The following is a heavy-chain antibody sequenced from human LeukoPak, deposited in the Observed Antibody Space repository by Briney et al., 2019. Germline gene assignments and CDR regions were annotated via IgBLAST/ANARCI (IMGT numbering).Heavy chain of an antibody. Sequence: SETLSLTCTVSGGSISSYYWSWIRQPPGKGLEWIGYIYYSGSTNYNPSLKSRVTIPVDTSKNQFSLKLSSVTAADTAVYYCAREGIAAAGVTLDYYYGMDVWGKGTTVTVSS. J-gene: IGHJ6*04. D-gene: IGHD6-13*01. CDR1: GGSISSYY. CDR3: AREGIAAAGVTLDYYYGMDV. CDR2: IYYSGST. V-gene: IGHV4-59*01.